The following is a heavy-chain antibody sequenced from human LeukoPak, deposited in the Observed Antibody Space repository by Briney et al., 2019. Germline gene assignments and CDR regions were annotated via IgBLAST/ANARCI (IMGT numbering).Heavy chain of an antibody. CDR1: GFTFSDYY. Sequence: GGSLRLSCAASGFTFSDYYMSWIRQAPGKGLEWVSYISSSGSTVYYADSVKGRFTISRDNAKNSLYLQMNSLRAEDTAVYYCAKDSAVSGSYPDASDIWGQGTMVTVSS. V-gene: IGHV3-11*04. CDR3: AKDSAVSGSYPDASDI. J-gene: IGHJ3*02. CDR2: ISSSGSTV. D-gene: IGHD1-26*01.